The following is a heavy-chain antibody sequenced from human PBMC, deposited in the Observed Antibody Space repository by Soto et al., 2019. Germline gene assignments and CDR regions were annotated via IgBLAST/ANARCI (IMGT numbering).Heavy chain of an antibody. Sequence: PGGSLRLSCAASGFTFSSYGMHWVRQAPGKGLEWVAVIWYDGSNKYYADSVKGRFTISRDNSKNTLYLQMNSLRAEDTAVYYCARDRNKVPIAATQYYYYYYGMDVWGQGTTVTVSS. CDR2: IWYDGSNK. V-gene: IGHV3-33*01. D-gene: IGHD6-13*01. CDR3: ARDRNKVPIAATQYYYYYYGMDV. CDR1: GFTFSSYG. J-gene: IGHJ6*02.